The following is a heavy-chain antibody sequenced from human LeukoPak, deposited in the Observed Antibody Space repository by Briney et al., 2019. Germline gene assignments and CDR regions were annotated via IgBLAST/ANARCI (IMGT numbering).Heavy chain of an antibody. CDR3: ARDLVDGVGAPGAY. V-gene: IGHV1-18*01. CDR2: INTYNGNT. CDR1: GYTFTNYG. Sequence: ASVKVSCKTSGYTFTNYGISWVRQAPGQGLEWMGWINTYNGNTNYAQKLQGRVTITTDTSTSTAYMELRSLRSDDTAVFYCARDLVDGVGAPGAYWGQGALVTVSS. D-gene: IGHD1-26*01. J-gene: IGHJ4*02.